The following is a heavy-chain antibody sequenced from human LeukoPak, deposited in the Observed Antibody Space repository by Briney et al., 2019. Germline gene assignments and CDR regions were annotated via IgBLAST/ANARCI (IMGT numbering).Heavy chain of an antibody. CDR2: INHSGST. J-gene: IGHJ5*02. CDR3: ARGHDGVVGWFAP. Sequence: SETLSLTCAVYGGSFSGYYWSWIRQPPGKGLEWIGEINHSGSTNYNPSLKSRVTISVDTSRNQFSLKVTSVTAADTAVYYCARGHDGVVGWFAPWGRGTLVTVSS. CDR1: GGSFSGYY. D-gene: IGHD2-15*01. V-gene: IGHV4-34*01.